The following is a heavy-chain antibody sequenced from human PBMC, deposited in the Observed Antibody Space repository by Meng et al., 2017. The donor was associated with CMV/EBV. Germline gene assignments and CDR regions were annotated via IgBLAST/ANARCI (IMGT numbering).Heavy chain of an antibody. CDR3: ASQGLNDYYDAGMGAFDI. CDR2: IYPGDSDT. V-gene: IGHV5-51*01. CDR1: GYSFTSYW. J-gene: IGHJ3*02. Sequence: KVSCKGSGYSFTSYWIGWVRQMPGKGLEWMGIIYPGDSDTRYSPSFQGQVTISADKSISTAYLQWSSLKASDTAMYYCASQGLNDYYDAGMGAFDIWGQGTMVTVSS. D-gene: IGHD3-10*01.